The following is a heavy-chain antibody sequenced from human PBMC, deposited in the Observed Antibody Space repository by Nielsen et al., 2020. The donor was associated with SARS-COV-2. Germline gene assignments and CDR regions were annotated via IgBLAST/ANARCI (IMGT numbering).Heavy chain of an antibody. V-gene: IGHV4-59*01. J-gene: IGHJ4*02. CDR1: GGSISSYY. D-gene: IGHD6-13*01. CDR2: IYYSGST. CDR3: ARDPGIAAASLDY. Sequence: SETLSLTCTVSGGSISSYYWSWIRQPPGKGLEWIGYIYYSGSTNYNPSLKSRVTISVDTSKNQFSLKLSSVTAADTAVYYCARDPGIAAASLDYWGQGTLVTVSS.